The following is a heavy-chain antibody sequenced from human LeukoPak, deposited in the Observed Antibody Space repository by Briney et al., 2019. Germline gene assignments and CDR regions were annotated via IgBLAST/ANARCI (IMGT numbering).Heavy chain of an antibody. CDR3: ARVPYERANWFDP. V-gene: IGHV3-11*04. J-gene: IGHJ5*02. CDR1: GFTFSDYY. D-gene: IGHD3-22*01. CDR2: ISSSGSTI. Sequence: GGSLRLSCAASGFTFSDYYMSWIRQAPGEGLEWVSYISSSGSTIYYADSVKGRFTISRDNAKNSLYLQMNSLRAEDTAVYYCARVPYERANWFDPWGQGTLVTVSS.